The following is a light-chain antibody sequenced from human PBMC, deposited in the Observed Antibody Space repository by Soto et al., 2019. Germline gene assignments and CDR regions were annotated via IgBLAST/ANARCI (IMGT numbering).Light chain of an antibody. Sequence: QSSLTQPASLSGSPGQSITISCTGTSSDVGAYNLVSWYQHHPGKAPKLLVYEGSKRPSGVFNRFSGSKSGNTASLTISGLQADDEADYYCCSYGGTSTYVFGTGTKVTVL. CDR2: EGS. V-gene: IGLV2-23*01. CDR1: SSDVGAYNL. CDR3: CSYGGTSTYV. J-gene: IGLJ1*01.